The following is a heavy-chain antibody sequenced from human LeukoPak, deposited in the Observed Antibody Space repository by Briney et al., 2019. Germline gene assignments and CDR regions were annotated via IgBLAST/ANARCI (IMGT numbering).Heavy chain of an antibody. J-gene: IGHJ4*02. D-gene: IGHD3-10*01. V-gene: IGHV1-69*13. CDR1: GGTFSSYA. CDR3: AREYYGSGGGGDRSF. CDR2: IIPIFGTA. Sequence: ASVKVSCKASGGTFSSYAISWVRQAPGQGLEWMGGIIPIFGTANYAQKFQGRVTITADESTSTAYMELSSLRSEDTAVYYCAREYYGSGGGGDRSFWGQGTLVTVSS.